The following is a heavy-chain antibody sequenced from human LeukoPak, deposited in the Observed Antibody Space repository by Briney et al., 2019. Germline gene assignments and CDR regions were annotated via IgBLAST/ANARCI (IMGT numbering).Heavy chain of an antibody. CDR3: ARRGHSGSYLGFDP. D-gene: IGHD1-26*01. J-gene: IGHJ5*02. V-gene: IGHV1-69*04. Sequence: STVTVPRMPSLGTFSRYAISWVQQAPGQAREWMGRIIPIFGIANYAQKFQGRVTITADKSTSTAYMELSSLSAEDTAVYYCARRGHSGSYLGFDPWGQGTLVTVSS. CDR1: LGTFSRYA. CDR2: IIPIFGIA.